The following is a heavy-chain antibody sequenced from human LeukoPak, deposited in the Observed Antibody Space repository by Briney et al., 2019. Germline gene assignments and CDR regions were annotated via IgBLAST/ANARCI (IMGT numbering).Heavy chain of an antibody. Sequence: ASVKVSCKASVCTFSSYTISWVRQAPGQGLEWVGWIMPILGIANYAQKFQGRVTITAAKYTSTPYMELSSLRSEDTAVYYCARAVIAAAGNDFDYWGQGTLVTVSS. CDR1: VCTFSSYT. D-gene: IGHD6-13*01. J-gene: IGHJ4*02. CDR2: IMPILGIA. CDR3: ARAVIAAAGNDFDY. V-gene: IGHV1-69*10.